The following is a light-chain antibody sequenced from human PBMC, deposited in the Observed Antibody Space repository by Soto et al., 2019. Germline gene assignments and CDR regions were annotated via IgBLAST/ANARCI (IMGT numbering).Light chain of an antibody. CDR3: QQRSKSLT. Sequence: EIVLTQSPATLSLSPGERVTLSCRASQSVSSYLAWYQQKPGQAPRLLIYDASNRATGIPARFSGSGSGTDFTLTISSLEPEDFAVYYCQQRSKSLTFGGGTKVEIK. V-gene: IGKV3-11*01. CDR1: QSVSSY. J-gene: IGKJ4*01. CDR2: DAS.